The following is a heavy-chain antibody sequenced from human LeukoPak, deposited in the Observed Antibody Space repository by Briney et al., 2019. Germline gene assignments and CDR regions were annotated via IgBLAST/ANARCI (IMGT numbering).Heavy chain of an antibody. CDR3: ASERWAYGSGSYGADYYYYMDV. CDR1: GGSISSSSYY. Sequence: SETLSLTCTVSGGSISSSSYYWGWIRQPPGKGLEWIGSIYYSGSTYYNPSLKSRVTISVDTSKNQFSLKLSSVTAADTAVYYCASERWAYGSGSYGADYYYYMDVWGKGTTVTISS. D-gene: IGHD3-10*01. V-gene: IGHV4-39*01. CDR2: IYYSGST. J-gene: IGHJ6*03.